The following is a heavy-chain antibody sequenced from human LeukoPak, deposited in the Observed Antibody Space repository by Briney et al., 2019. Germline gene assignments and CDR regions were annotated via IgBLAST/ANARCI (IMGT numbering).Heavy chain of an antibody. CDR2: IYSGDIT. V-gene: IGHV3-53*01. J-gene: IGHJ4*02. CDR1: GFTFSNNY. D-gene: IGHD5-18*01. CDR3: ARGSGYNYGFPDY. Sequence: GGSLRLSCAASGFTFSNNYMSWVRQAPGKGLEWVSVIYSGDITYYADSVKGRFTISRDNSKNTLFLQMNSLRAEDTAVYYCARGSGYNYGFPDYWGQGTLVTVSS.